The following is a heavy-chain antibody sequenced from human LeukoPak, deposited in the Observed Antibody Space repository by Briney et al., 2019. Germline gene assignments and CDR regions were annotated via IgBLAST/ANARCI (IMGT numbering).Heavy chain of an antibody. CDR3: ASSPESDY. J-gene: IGHJ4*02. CDR1: GGSISSSSYY. D-gene: IGHD1-14*01. Sequence: SETLSLTCTVSGGSISSSSYYWGWIRQPPGKGLEWIGSIYYSGSTYYNPSLKSRVTISVDTSKNQFSLKLSSVTAADTAVYYCASSPESDYWGQGTLVTVSS. V-gene: IGHV4-39*07. CDR2: IYYSGST.